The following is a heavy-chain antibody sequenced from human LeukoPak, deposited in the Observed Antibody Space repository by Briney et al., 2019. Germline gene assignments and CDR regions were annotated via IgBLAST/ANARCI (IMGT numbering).Heavy chain of an antibody. CDR2: IYHSGST. D-gene: IGHD3-10*01. Sequence: SETLSLTCTVSGYSISSGYYWGWIRQPPGKGLEWIGSIYHSGSTNYKPSLKSRVTISVDTSKNQFSLKLSSVTAADTAVYYSARGGYYGSGNDFRFDPWGQGTLVTVPS. V-gene: IGHV4-38-2*02. CDR1: GYSISSGYY. CDR3: ARGGYYGSGNDFRFDP. J-gene: IGHJ5*02.